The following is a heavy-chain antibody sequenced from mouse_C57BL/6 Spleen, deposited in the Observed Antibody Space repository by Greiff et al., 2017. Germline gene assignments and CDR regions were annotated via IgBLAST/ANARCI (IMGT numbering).Heavy chain of an antibody. CDR3: ARTVSYYFDY. CDR2: ISSGSSTI. V-gene: IGHV5-17*01. J-gene: IGHJ2*01. Sequence: DVKLVESGGGLVKPGGSLKLSCAASGFTFSDYGMHWVRQAPEKGLEWVAYISSGSSTIYYADTVKGRFTISRDHAKNTLFLQMTSLRSEDTAMYYCARTVSYYFDYWGQGTTLTVSS. D-gene: IGHD4-1*01. CDR1: GFTFSDYG.